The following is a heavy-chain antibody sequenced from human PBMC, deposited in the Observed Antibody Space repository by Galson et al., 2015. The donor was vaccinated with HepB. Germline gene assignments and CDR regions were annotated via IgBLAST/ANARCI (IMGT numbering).Heavy chain of an antibody. CDR2: LSGNGDIS. CDR1: GFTFTRYT. V-gene: IGHV3-23*01. Sequence: SLRLSCAASGFTFTRYTMSWVRQAPGKGLKWVSSLSGNGDISYYADSVKGRFTISRDNSKKMVSLQMNGLRAEDTAVYYCAKVAILGATPHYFDYSGQGTLVTVSS. J-gene: IGHJ4*02. D-gene: IGHD3-16*01. CDR3: AKVAILGATPHYFDY.